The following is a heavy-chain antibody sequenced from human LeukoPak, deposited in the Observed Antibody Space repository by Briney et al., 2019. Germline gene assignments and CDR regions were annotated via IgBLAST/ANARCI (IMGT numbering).Heavy chain of an antibody. V-gene: IGHV1-46*01. Sequence: ASVKVSCKASGYAFTSYYMHWVRQAPGQGLEWMGIINPSGGSTSYAQKFQGRVTMTRDTSTSTVYMELSSLRSEDTAVYYCARSWYSMLGYCSGGSCNDPWGQGTLVTVSS. CDR1: GYAFTSYY. D-gene: IGHD2-15*01. J-gene: IGHJ5*02. CDR2: INPSGGST. CDR3: ARSWYSMLGYCSGGSCNDP.